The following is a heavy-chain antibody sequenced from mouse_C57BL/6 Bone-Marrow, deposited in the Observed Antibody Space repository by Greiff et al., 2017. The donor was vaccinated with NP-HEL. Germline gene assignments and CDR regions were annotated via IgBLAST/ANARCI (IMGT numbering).Heavy chain of an antibody. D-gene: IGHD2-2*01. CDR1: GYTFTSYW. Sequence: QVQLQQPGAELVMPGASVKLSCKASGYTFTSYWMHWVKQRPGQGLEWIGEIDPSDSYTNYNQKFKGKSTLTVDKSSSTAYMQLSSLTSEDSAVYYCARSGSTMVPSFAYWGQGTLVTVSA. V-gene: IGHV1-69*01. J-gene: IGHJ3*01. CDR2: IDPSDSYT. CDR3: ARSGSTMVPSFAY.